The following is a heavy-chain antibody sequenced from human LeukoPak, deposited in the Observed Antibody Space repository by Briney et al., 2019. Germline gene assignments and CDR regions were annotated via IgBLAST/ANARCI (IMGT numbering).Heavy chain of an antibody. CDR1: GGSISSYY. J-gene: IGHJ4*02. V-gene: IGHV4-59*01. CDR3: ARAPTSSNYYFDY. Sequence: PSETLSLTCTVSGGSISSYYWSWIRQPPGRGLEWIGYIYYSGSTNYNPSLKSRVTISVDTSKNQFSLKLSSVTAADTAVYYCARAPTSSNYYFDYWGQGTLVTVSS. CDR2: IYYSGST. D-gene: IGHD4-11*01.